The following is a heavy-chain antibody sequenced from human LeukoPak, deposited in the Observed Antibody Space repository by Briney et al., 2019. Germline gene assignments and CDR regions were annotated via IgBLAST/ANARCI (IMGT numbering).Heavy chain of an antibody. CDR1: GGSFSSYY. Sequence: PSETLPLTCAVYGGSFSSYYWSWIRQPPGKGLEWIGEINHSGSTNYNPSLKSRVTISVGTSKNQFSLKLSSVTAADTAVYYCARPFYGYYAYSDWGQGTLVTVSS. CDR2: INHSGST. CDR3: ARPFYGYYAYSD. V-gene: IGHV4-34*01. D-gene: IGHD5-18*01. J-gene: IGHJ4*02.